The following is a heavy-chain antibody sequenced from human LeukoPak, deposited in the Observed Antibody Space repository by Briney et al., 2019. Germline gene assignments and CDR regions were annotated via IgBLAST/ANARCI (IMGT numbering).Heavy chain of an antibody. J-gene: IGHJ3*02. D-gene: IGHD3-16*01. CDR1: GFTFSSNG. CDR3: ARYDYVAFDI. Sequence: GGSLRLSCAASGFTFSSNGMSWVRQAPGKGLEWVSAISGPGGTTYYADSVKGRFTISRDNSKNSLYLQMNSLRAEDTAVYYCARYDYVAFDIWGQGTMVTVSS. V-gene: IGHV3-23*01. CDR2: ISGPGGTT.